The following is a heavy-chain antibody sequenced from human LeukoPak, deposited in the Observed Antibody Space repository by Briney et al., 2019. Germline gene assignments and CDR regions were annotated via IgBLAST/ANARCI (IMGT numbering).Heavy chain of an antibody. CDR3: AKLGGQEVYNYYVGV. J-gene: IGHJ6*03. V-gene: IGHV3-23*01. CDR2: IIESGYHT. Sequence: PGGTLRLSCESSVFTYSKYALSWARDAPGKGWEWVSGIIESGYHTYYANSVKDRRTVPEHNSKNTLYLQMNSLRAEYAAVYYFAKLGGQEVYNYYVGVWGKGTTVAVSS. CDR1: VFTYSKYA. D-gene: IGHD3-16*01.